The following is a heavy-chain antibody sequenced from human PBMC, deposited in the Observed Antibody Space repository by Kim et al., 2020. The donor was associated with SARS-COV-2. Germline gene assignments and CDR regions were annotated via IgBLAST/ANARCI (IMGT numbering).Heavy chain of an antibody. CDR2: LRGGGTYT. CDR3: ARSGILPPYFDS. D-gene: IGHD3-3*02. J-gene: IGHJ4*02. CDR1: GVSVSSYY. V-gene: IGHV3-11*03. Sequence: GGSLRLSCTASGVSVSSYYLSGVRQAPGKGLEWGADLRGGGTYTNYAESVKGRFTISRDNGKNSLYLQMNSLRAEDTAVYYCARSGILPPYFDSWGQGPLVTVSS.